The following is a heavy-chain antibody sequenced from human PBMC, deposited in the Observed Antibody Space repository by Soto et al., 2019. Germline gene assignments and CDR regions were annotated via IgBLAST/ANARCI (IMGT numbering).Heavy chain of an antibody. CDR1: GGSVSSGSYY. CDR2: IYYSGST. J-gene: IGHJ4*02. Sequence: SETLSLTCTVSGGSVSSGSYYWSWIRQPPGKGLEWIGYIYYSGSTNYNPSLKSRVTISVDTSKNQFSLKLSSVTAADTAVYYCARDLGYYGSGSSIDYWGQGTLVTVSS. CDR3: ARDLGYYGSGSSIDY. V-gene: IGHV4-61*01. D-gene: IGHD3-10*01.